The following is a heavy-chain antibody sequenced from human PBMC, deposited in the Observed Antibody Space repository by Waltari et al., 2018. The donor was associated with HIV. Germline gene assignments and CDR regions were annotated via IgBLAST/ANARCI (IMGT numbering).Heavy chain of an antibody. CDR3: AGSSSWYYYGMDV. V-gene: IGHV4-31*01. CDR2: IYYSGST. Sequence: QVQLQESGPGLVKPSQTLSLTCTVSGGPIRSGGYYSSWSRQHPGKGLEWIGYIYYSGSTYYNPSLKSLVTISVDTSKNQFSLKLSSVTAADTAVYYCAGSSSWYYYGMDVWGQGTTVTVSS. D-gene: IGHD6-13*01. J-gene: IGHJ6*02. CDR1: GGPIRSGGYY.